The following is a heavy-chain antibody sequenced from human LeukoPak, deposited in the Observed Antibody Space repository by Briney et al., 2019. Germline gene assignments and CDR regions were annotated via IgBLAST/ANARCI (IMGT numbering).Heavy chain of an antibody. J-gene: IGHJ4*02. CDR2: IYPGDSGT. CDR1: GYSFTSYW. CDR3: ARSTDSSGYPFDY. D-gene: IGHD3-22*01. Sequence: GESLKISCKGSGYSFTSYWIGWVRQMPGKGLEWMGIIYPGDSGTRYSPSFQGQVTISADKSISTAYLQWSSLKASDTAMYYCARSTDSSGYPFDYWGQGTLVTVSS. V-gene: IGHV5-51*01.